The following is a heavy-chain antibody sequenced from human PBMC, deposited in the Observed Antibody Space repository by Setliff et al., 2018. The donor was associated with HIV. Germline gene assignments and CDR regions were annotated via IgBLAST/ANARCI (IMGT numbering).Heavy chain of an antibody. CDR3: ARGRLMGSSVLFSDF. CDR1: GDSFTTTSHS. Sequence: PSETLSLTCDVSGDSFTTTSHSWAWLRQPAGRGLEWIGHVYSRGNTDYNPSLASRVSILMSTSEIQFSLTLNSVTAADTAKYYCARGRLMGSSVLFSDFWGQGILVTVSS. CDR2: VYSRGNT. V-gene: IGHV4-61*09. J-gene: IGHJ4*02. D-gene: IGHD2-21*01.